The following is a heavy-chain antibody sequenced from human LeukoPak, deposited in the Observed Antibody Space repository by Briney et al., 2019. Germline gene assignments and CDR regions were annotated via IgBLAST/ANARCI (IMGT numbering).Heavy chain of an antibody. CDR1: GFTFSSYS. CDR3: ASWLRLGEGTLDY. D-gene: IGHD5-12*01. V-gene: IGHV3-21*01. J-gene: IGHJ4*02. CDR2: ISSSSSYI. Sequence: GGSLRLSCAASGFTFSSYSMNWGRQAPGKGLEWVSSISSSSSYIYYADSVKGRFTISRDNAKNSLYLQMNSLRAEDTAVYYCASWLRLGEGTLDYWGQGTLVTVSS.